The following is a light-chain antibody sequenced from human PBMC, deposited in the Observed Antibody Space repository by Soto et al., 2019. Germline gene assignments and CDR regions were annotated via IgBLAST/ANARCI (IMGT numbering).Light chain of an antibody. CDR1: LSVSSS. J-gene: IGKJ1*01. CDR2: GAS. V-gene: IGKV3-15*01. CDR3: HQYDEWPRT. Sequence: EIVMTQSPATLSVSPGERAALSCRASLSVSSSLAWYQQKPGQAPRLLIYGASTRAIGIPARFSCSGSGTEFTLTISSLHSEDFAVYYCHQYDEWPRTFGQGTKVEVK.